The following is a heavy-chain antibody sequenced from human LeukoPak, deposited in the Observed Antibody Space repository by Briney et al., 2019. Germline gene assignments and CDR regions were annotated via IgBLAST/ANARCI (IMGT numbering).Heavy chain of an antibody. V-gene: IGHV4-34*01. J-gene: IGHJ3*02. D-gene: IGHD4-17*01. Sequence: PSETLSLTCAVYGVSFSGYYWSWIRQPPGKGLEWIGEINHSGSTNYNPSLKSRVTISVDTSKNQFSLKLSSVTAADTAVYYCARARRATVTAGGAFDIWGQGTMVTVSS. CDR2: INHSGST. CDR3: ARARRATVTAGGAFDI. CDR1: GVSFSGYY.